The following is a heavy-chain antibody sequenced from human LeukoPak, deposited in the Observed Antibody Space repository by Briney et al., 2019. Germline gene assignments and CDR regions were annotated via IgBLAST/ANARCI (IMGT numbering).Heavy chain of an antibody. J-gene: IGHJ4*02. CDR3: TRGTTADRPDYFDY. CDR1: GVTFSSDW. CDR2: IHTDVSAT. V-gene: IGHV3-74*01. Sequence: GGSLRLSCAASGVTFSSDWMHCGRQTPGKGLVWVSRIHTDVSATDYADSVKGRFTISRDNAKNTLFLQMNSLRDEDTAVYYCTRGTTADRPDYFDYWGQGTLVTVSS. D-gene: IGHD6-6*01.